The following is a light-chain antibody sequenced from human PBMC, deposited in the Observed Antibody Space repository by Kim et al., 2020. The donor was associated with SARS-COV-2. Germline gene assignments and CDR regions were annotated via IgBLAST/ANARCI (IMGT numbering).Light chain of an antibody. CDR1: QDIANS. Sequence: ASVGDRVNITCRVSQDIANSLAWYQQKPGKVPKVLIYAASTLQSGVPSRFSGSGSGTEFTLTIGSLQTEDVATYYCQKYNSAPWTFGPGTKVDIK. V-gene: IGKV1-27*01. J-gene: IGKJ1*01. CDR2: AAS. CDR3: QKYNSAPWT.